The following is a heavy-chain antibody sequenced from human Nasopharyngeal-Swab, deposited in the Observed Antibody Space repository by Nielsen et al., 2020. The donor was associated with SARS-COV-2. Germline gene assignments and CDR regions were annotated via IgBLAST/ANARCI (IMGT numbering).Heavy chain of an antibody. CDR2: IFHSGTT. CDR1: GGSISGFY. V-gene: IGHV4-59*01. D-gene: IGHD6-13*01. Sequence: SETLSLTCTVSGGSISGFYWSWIQQPPGMGLEWIGNIFHSGTTNYNPSLKSRVNISVDKSNNQVSLTLGSVTAADTAIYYCARAGGASGTAWFDPWGQGAQVIVSS. J-gene: IGHJ5*02. CDR3: ARAGGASGTAWFDP.